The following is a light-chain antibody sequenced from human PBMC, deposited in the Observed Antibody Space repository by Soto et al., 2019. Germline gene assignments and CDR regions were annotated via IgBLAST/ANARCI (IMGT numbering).Light chain of an antibody. J-gene: IGKJ1*01. CDR2: AAS. CDR3: HQFGYSPRT. V-gene: IGKV3-20*01. Sequence: EIVLTQSPGTLSLSPGERATLSCRASQSVSSSYLVWHQQKPGQAPRLLIYAASRRATGIPDRFSGSGSGTDFTLTISRLEPEDFAVYYCHQFGYSPRTFGQGTKVDIK. CDR1: QSVSSSY.